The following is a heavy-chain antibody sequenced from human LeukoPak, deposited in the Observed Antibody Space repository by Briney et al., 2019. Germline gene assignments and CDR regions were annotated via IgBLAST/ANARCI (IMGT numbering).Heavy chain of an antibody. CDR2: INPDGSRI. J-gene: IGHJ4*02. V-gene: IGHV3-74*01. Sequence: GGSLRLSXAASGFTLSNYWMHWVRQAPGKGPVWVSRINPDGSRIDYAESVRGRFTISRDSAKNTLYLQMNSLRAEDTAVYYCSRDFVGADDYWGQGTLVTVSS. CDR1: GFTLSNYW. CDR3: SRDFVGADDY. D-gene: IGHD1-26*01.